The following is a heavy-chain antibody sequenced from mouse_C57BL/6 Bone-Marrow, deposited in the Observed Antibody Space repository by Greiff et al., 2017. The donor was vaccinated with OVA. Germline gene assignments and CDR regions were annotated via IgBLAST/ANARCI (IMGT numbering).Heavy chain of an antibody. CDR1: GYTFTSYW. CDR2: IYPGSGST. J-gene: IGHJ3*01. CDR3: ARCLFAY. Sequence: QVHVKQPGAELVKPGASVKMSCKASGYTFTSYWITWVKQRPGQGLEWIGDIYPGSGSTNYNEKFKSKATLTVDTSSSTAYMQLSSLTSEDSAVYYCARCLFAYWGQGTLVTVSA. V-gene: IGHV1-55*01.